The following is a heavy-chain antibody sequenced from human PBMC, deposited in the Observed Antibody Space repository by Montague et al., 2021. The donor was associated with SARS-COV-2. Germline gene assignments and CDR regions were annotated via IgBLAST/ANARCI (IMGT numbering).Heavy chain of an antibody. D-gene: IGHD5-24*01. J-gene: IGHJ4*02. CDR3: ARTGDAYTRYYFDY. Sequence: SETLSLTCSVSSGSVSSDYWSWIRQPPGKGLEWIGYIYSSGSTSYNPSLKSRVTIPIDTSKNQFSLRLSSVTAADTAVYYGARTGDAYTRYYFDYWGQGTLVTVPS. CDR1: SGSVSSDY. CDR2: IYSSGST. V-gene: IGHV4-59*02.